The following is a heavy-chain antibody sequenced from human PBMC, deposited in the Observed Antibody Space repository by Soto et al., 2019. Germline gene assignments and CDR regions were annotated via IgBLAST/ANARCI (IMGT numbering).Heavy chain of an antibody. CDR3: AKDVSGAWGY. CDR1: GFTFSSYG. D-gene: IGHD3-10*01. CDR2: ISYDGSNK. Sequence: QVQLVESGGGVVQPGRSLRLSCAASGFTFSSYGMHWVRQAPGKGLEWVAVISYDGSNKYYADSVKGRFTISRDNSKNTLYLQMNSLRAEDTAVYYCAKDVSGAWGYWGQGTLVTVSS. V-gene: IGHV3-30*18. J-gene: IGHJ4*02.